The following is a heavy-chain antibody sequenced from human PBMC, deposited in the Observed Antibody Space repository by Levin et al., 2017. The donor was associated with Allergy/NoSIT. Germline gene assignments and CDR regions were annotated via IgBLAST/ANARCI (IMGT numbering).Heavy chain of an antibody. V-gene: IGHV3-21*01. J-gene: IGHJ4*02. CDR1: GLSFSPHS. CDR3: ARALAADCTGGVCFLDY. D-gene: IGHD2-8*02. CDR2: ISSGSHYL. Sequence: GESLKISCAASGLSFSPHSMSWVRQAPGKGLEWVSSISSGSHYLYYADSMKGRFTISRDNAKNSLYLQMTGLRVEDTAVYFCARALAADCTGGVCFLDYWGQGALVTVSS.